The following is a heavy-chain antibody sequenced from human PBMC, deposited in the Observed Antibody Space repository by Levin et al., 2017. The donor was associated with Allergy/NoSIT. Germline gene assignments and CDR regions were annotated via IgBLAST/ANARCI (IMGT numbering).Heavy chain of an antibody. V-gene: IGHV3-48*02. CDR1: GFTFSSYS. J-gene: IGHJ4*02. CDR3: VRGIVGSISAS. Sequence: GESLKISCAASGFTFSSYSMNWVRQAPGKGLEWVSYISSSSTTIYYADSVKGRFSISRDNAENSLYLQMNSLRDEDTALYYRVRGIVGSISASGGQGALVTVSS. CDR2: ISSSSTTI. D-gene: IGHD1-26*01.